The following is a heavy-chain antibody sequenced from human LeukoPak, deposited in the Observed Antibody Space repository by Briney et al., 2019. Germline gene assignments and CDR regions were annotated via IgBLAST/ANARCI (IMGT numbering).Heavy chain of an antibody. J-gene: IGHJ5*02. CDR2: IYYSGST. V-gene: IGHV4-39*07. Sequence: SETLSLTCTVSGGSISSSSYYWGWIRQPPGKGLEWIGSIYYSGSTYYNPSLKSRVTISVDTSKNQFSLKLSSVTAADTAVYYCARDPAAGRLVPNWFDPWGQGTLVTVSS. CDR1: GGSISSSSYY. D-gene: IGHD6-13*01. CDR3: ARDPAAGRLVPNWFDP.